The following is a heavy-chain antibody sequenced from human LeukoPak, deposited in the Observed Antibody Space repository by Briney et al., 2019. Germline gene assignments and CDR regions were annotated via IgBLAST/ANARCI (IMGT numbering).Heavy chain of an antibody. D-gene: IGHD5-24*01. CDR3: ARLDAAAGRYLQFFY. CDR2: IHDSGST. CDR1: GGSFSNYY. Sequence: SSETLSLTCTVSGGSFSNYYWSWIRQSPEKGLEWIGYIHDSGSTNYNPSLKSRVTISVDTSKNQFSLKLSSVTAADTAVYYCARLDAAAGRYLQFFYWGQGTLVTVSS. V-gene: IGHV4-59*08. J-gene: IGHJ4*02.